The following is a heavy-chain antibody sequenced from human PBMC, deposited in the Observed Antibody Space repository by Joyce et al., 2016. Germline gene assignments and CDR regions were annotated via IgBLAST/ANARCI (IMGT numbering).Heavy chain of an antibody. J-gene: IGHJ5*02. CDR2: ISAYNGDT. D-gene: IGHD3-10*01. Sequence: QVQLVQSGAEVKKPGASVKVSCKASGYNFTSYGISWVRQAHGQGLEWMGWISAYNGDTNYVQKLQGRVTMTTDTSTNTAYMEVRSLRSDDTAVYYCARAHLRARDYGSGSYWRVLDPWGQGTLVTVSS. V-gene: IGHV1-18*01. CDR3: ARAHLRARDYGSGSYWRVLDP. CDR1: GYNFTSYG.